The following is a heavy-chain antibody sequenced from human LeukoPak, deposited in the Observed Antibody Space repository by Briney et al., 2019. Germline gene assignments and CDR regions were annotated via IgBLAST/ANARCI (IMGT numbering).Heavy chain of an antibody. V-gene: IGHV1-69*01. J-gene: IGHJ4*02. Sequence: GAWVKVSFKGSVGTFSCYAISWVRQAPGQGLEWVGGVTPIFGTAKYAKKFQGRVTITADESTSTAYMELSSLRSEDTAVYYCARVLYYYDSSGYPGNAFDYWGQGTLVTVSS. D-gene: IGHD3-22*01. CDR3: ARVLYYYDSSGYPGNAFDY. CDR2: VTPIFGTA. CDR1: VGTFSCYA.